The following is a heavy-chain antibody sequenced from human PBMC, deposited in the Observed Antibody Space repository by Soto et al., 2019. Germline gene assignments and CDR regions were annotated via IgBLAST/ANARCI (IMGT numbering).Heavy chain of an antibody. D-gene: IGHD6-13*01. CDR3: ARAPGGPGIAEY. V-gene: IGHV1-3*01. J-gene: IGHJ4*02. CDR1: GYTFTSYG. Sequence: ASVKVSCKASGYTFTSYGISWVRQAPGQRLEWMGWINAGNGNTKYSQKFQSRVTITRDTSASTAYMELSSLRSEDTAVYYCARAPGGPGIAEYWGQGTLVTVSS. CDR2: INAGNGNT.